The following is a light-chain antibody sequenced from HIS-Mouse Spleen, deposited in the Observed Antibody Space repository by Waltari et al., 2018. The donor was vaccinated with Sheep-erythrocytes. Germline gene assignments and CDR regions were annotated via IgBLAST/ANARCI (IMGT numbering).Light chain of an antibody. V-gene: IGKV1-9*01. CDR1: QGISSY. CDR3: QQLNSYPHT. CDR2: AAS. J-gene: IGKJ2*01. Sequence: DIQLTQSPSFLSASVGDRVTITCRASQGISSYLAWYQQKPGKAPKLIYAASTLQSGVPSRFSGSGSGTEFTLTISSLQPEDFATYYCQQLNSYPHTFGQGTKLEIK.